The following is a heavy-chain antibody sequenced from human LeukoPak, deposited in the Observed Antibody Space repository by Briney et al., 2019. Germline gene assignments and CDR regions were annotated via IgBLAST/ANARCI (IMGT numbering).Heavy chain of an antibody. V-gene: IGHV4-59*12. J-gene: IGHJ4*02. CDR1: GVSIFSSY. CDR3: ATGRSIRYFDY. CDR2: VHHSGST. D-gene: IGHD3-9*01. Sequence: PSETLSLTCTVSGVSIFSSYWNWVRQPPGKGLEWIGYVHHSGSTNYNPSLKSRVTISVDTSKSQFSLKLSSATAAGTAVYYCATGRSIRYFDYWGQGTLLTVSS.